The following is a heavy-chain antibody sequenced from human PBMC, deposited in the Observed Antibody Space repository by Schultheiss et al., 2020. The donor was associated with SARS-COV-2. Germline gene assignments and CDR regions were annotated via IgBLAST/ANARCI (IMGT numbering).Heavy chain of an antibody. J-gene: IGHJ6*03. V-gene: IGHV3-30*07. CDR3: AKSGPNAYDFWSGPTDYYMDV. CDR1: GFTFSSYA. CDR2: ISYDGSNK. D-gene: IGHD3-3*01. Sequence: GESLKISCSASGFTFSSYAMHWVRQAPGKGLEWVAVISYDGSNKYYADSVKGRFTISRDNSKNTLYLQMNSLRAEDTAVYYCAKSGPNAYDFWSGPTDYYMDVWGKGTTVTVSS.